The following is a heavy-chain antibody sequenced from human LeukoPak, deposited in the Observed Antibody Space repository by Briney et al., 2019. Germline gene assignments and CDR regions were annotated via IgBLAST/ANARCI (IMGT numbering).Heavy chain of an antibody. V-gene: IGHV3-7*01. J-gene: IGHJ4*02. CDR3: ARDPESSSFDL. CDR1: GFSFSTYW. D-gene: IGHD6-13*01. CDR2: IDQGGSVR. Sequence: GGSLRLSCAASGFSFSTYWMSWVRQTPEKGLEFVANIDQGGSVRNYMDSLKGRCTISRDNAKRSLYLEINSLRADDTAVYYCARDPESSSFDLWGRGALVTASS.